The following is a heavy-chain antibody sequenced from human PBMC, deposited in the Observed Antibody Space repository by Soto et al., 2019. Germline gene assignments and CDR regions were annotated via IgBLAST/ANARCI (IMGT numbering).Heavy chain of an antibody. J-gene: IGHJ6*02. Sequence: ASVKVSCKVSGYTLTELSMHWVRRAPGKGLEWMGGFDPEDGETIYAQKFQGRVTMTEDTSTDTAYMELSSLRSEDTAVYYCATFGAYYYGMDVWGQGTTVTVSS. CDR3: ATFGAYYYGMDV. CDR2: FDPEDGET. CDR1: GYTLTELS. D-gene: IGHD2-15*01. V-gene: IGHV1-24*01.